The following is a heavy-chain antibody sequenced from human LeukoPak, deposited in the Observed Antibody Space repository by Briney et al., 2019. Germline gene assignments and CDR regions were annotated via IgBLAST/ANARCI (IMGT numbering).Heavy chain of an antibody. CDR1: GFSFTIDA. J-gene: IGHJ4*02. V-gene: IGHV3-23*01. Sequence: PGGSLRLSCAASGFSFTIDAMSWVRQAPGKRLEWVASISQNSGIYYADSVKGRFTISSDNSKNTLFLQMNSLRAEDTAVYYCAKDRSGYGSSYHFDYWGQGTLVTVSS. D-gene: IGHD6-13*01. CDR2: ISQNSGI. CDR3: AKDRSGYGSSYHFDY.